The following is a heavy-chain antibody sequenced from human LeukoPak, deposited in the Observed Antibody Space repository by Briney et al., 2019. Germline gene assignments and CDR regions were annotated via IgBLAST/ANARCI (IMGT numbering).Heavy chain of an antibody. Sequence: ASVKVSCKASGYTFTDYFMHWVRQAPGQGLERMGRINPSSGGTNYAQKFQGRVTMTRDTSISTAYMELSRLRSDDTAVYHCARDLRSPYCSSSNCYSYYYGMDVWGQGTTVTVSS. CDR1: GYTFTDYF. V-gene: IGHV1-2*06. D-gene: IGHD2-2*01. CDR2: INPSSGGT. CDR3: ARDLRSPYCSSSNCYSYYYGMDV. J-gene: IGHJ6*02.